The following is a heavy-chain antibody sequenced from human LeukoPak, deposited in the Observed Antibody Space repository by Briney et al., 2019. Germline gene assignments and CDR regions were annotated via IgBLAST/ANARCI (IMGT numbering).Heavy chain of an antibody. CDR3: ARESRDYDSTTNDAFDI. V-gene: IGHV3-11*04. CDR2: ISSSGSTI. CDR1: GFTFSDYY. Sequence: GGSLRLSCAASGFTFSDYYMSWIRQAPGKGLEWVSYISSSGSTIYYADSVKGRLTISRDNAKNSVFLQMNSLRAEDTAVYYCARESRDYDSTTNDAFDIWGQGTMVTVSS. J-gene: IGHJ3*02. D-gene: IGHD3-22*01.